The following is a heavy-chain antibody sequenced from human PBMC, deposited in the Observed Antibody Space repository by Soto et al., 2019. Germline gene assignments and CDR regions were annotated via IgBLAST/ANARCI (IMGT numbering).Heavy chain of an antibody. J-gene: IGHJ6*02. CDR1: GGTFSSHT. V-gene: IGHV1-69*02. CDR3: ASWLKGPDIGNYYYGMDV. D-gene: IGHD3-9*01. Sequence: SVKVSCKASGGTFSSHTINWVRQAPGQGLEWMGRIIPILEIAIYAQKFQGRLTITADKSTSTAYTELSSLRSEDTAVYYCASWLKGPDIGNYYYGMDVWGQGTTVTVSS. CDR2: IIPILEIA.